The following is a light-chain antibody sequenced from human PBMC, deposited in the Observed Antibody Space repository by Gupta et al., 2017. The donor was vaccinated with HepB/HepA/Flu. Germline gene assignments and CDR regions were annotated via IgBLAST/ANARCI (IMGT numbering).Light chain of an antibody. Sequence: SSVLTQPPSVSVAPGKTARITCGGTGIGSKSVHWYQQKSGQAPILVVYDDSHRPSGIPERFSGSNSGDTATLTISRVVAGDEADYYCQVWGSTTDHVFGTGTKVTVL. CDR2: DDS. CDR1: GIGSKS. V-gene: IGLV3-21*03. CDR3: QVWGSTTDHV. J-gene: IGLJ1*01.